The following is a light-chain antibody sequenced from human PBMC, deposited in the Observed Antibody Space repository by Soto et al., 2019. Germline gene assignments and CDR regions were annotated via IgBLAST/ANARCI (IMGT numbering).Light chain of an antibody. J-gene: IGLJ2*01. Sequence: SYELTQPPSVSVSPGQTASITCSGDKLGDKYACWYQQKPGQSPVLVIXQXTKRPSGIPXRFSXXXSGNTATLTISGTQAMDEADYYCQAWDSSTAVFGGGTKLTVL. V-gene: IGLV3-1*01. CDR1: KLGDKY. CDR2: QXT. CDR3: QAWDSSTAV.